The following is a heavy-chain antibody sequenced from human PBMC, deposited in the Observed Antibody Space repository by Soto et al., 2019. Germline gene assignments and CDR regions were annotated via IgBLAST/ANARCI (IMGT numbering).Heavy chain of an antibody. CDR2: INSNGGST. J-gene: IGHJ4*02. CDR3: ARVPDLDYCSRTSCLYYYDY. CDR1: GFTFSRYV. V-gene: IGHV3-23*01. D-gene: IGHD2-2*01. Sequence: EVQLLESGGGLVQPGGSLRLSCVASGFTFSRYVMTLVRQAPGKGLEWVSTINSNGGSTYYTDSVKGRFTISRDNSKNSLYLQMNGLRAEDTAVYFCARVPDLDYCSRTSCLYYYDYWGQGALVTVSS.